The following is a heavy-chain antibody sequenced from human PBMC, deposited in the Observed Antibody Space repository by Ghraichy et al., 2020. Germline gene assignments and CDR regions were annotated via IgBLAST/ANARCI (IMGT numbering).Heavy chain of an antibody. V-gene: IGHV3-23*01. Sequence: GESLNISCAASGFTFSSYAMSWVRQAPGKGLEWVSAISGSGGSTYYADSVKGRFTISRDNSKNTLYLQMNSLRAEDTAVYYCAKVTYYDFWSGYWDYWGQGTLVTVSS. D-gene: IGHD3-3*01. CDR1: GFTFSSYA. CDR2: ISGSGGST. CDR3: AKVTYYDFWSGYWDY. J-gene: IGHJ4*02.